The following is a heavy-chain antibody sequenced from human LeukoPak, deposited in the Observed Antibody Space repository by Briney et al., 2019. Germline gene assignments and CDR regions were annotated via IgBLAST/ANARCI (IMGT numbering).Heavy chain of an antibody. V-gene: IGHV4-34*01. CDR3: ARHPYYLVRGKFDP. D-gene: IGHD3-10*01. CDR2: INHSGST. J-gene: IGHJ5*02. CDR1: GGSFSGYY. Sequence: SETLSLTCAVYGGSFSGYYWSWIRQPPGKGLEWIGEINHSGSTNYNPSLESRVTISVDTSKNQFSLKLSSVTAADTAVYYCARHPYYLVRGKFDPWGQGTLVTVSS.